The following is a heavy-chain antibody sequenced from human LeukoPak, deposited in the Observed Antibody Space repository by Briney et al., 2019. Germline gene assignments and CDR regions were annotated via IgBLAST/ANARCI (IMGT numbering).Heavy chain of an antibody. V-gene: IGHV3-33*01. CDR3: AREASLSGCYFDY. CDR2: IWYDGTDK. Sequence: PGGSLGLSCAASGFTFSSYGMHWVRQAPGKGLEWVAVIWYDGTDKYYGDSVKGRFTISRDNSKNTLFLQMNSLRAEDTALYYCAREASLSGCYFDYWGQGTLITVSS. D-gene: IGHD5-12*01. CDR1: GFTFSSYG. J-gene: IGHJ4*02.